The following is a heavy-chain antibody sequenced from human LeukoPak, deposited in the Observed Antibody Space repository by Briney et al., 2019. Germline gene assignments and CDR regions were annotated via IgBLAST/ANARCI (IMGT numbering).Heavy chain of an antibody. J-gene: IGHJ5*02. CDR2: IYYSGST. D-gene: IGHD3-16*01. V-gene: IGHV4-59*01. CDR3: ARAWLPMITSGGLIDNWFDP. CDR1: GGSISGYY. Sequence: PSETLSLTCSVSGGSISGYYWAWIRQPPGKGLEWMGYIYYSGSTNYNPSLKSRVTISVDTSKNQFSLKLRSLTAADTAMYYCARAWLPMITSGGLIDNWFDPWGQGTLVAVSS.